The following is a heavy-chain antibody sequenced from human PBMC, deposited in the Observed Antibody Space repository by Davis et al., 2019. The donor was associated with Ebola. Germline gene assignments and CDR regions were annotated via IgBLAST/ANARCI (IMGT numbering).Heavy chain of an antibody. Sequence: SETLSLTCAVSGGPISNSGSAWSWAPQPPGKGLEWTGYVYHTGSTYYDPSLKSRLTISVDKSKNQFSVELTSVTAADTAVYYCARQNRWPSVYFDSWGQGTLVTVSS. CDR3: ARQNRWPSVYFDS. D-gene: IGHD5-24*01. V-gene: IGHV4-30-2*01. J-gene: IGHJ4*02. CDR2: VYHTGST. CDR1: GGPISNSGSA.